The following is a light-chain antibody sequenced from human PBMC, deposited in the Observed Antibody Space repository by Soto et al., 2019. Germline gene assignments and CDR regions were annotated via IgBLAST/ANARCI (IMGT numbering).Light chain of an antibody. CDR2: DAS. J-gene: IGKJ4*01. Sequence: EIVLTQSPATLSLSPGERATLSCRVSQSISTYLTWYQQKPGQAPRLLIYDASNRATGIPARFSGSGSGTDFTLTISSLDPEDFAIYYCQQRTNWRLTFGGGTKVDIK. V-gene: IGKV3-11*01. CDR3: QQRTNWRLT. CDR1: QSISTY.